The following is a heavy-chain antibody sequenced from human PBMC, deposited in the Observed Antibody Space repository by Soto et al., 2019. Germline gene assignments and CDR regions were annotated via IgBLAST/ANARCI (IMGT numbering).Heavy chain of an antibody. J-gene: IGHJ5*02. CDR3: VRERISS. D-gene: IGHD2-15*01. Sequence: GGSLRLSCAASGFTFSNYEMHWVRQAPGKGLEWVANIKQDGSEKYYVDSVRGRFTISRDNAKNSLYLQMNSLRAEDTAVYYCVRERISSWGQGTLVTVSS. CDR2: IKQDGSEK. V-gene: IGHV3-7*01. CDR1: GFTFSNYE.